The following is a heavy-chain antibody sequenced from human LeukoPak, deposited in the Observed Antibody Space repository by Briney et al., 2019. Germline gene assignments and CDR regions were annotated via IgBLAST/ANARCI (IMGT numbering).Heavy chain of an antibody. CDR2: ISAYNGNT. D-gene: IGHD3-3*01. V-gene: IGHV1-18*01. CDR1: GYTFTSYG. J-gene: IGHJ4*02. CDR3: ARDSVFWSGYYTYDY. Sequence: RASVKVSCKASGYTFTSYGISWVRQAPGQGLEWMGWISAYNGNTNYAQKLQGRVTMTTDTSTSTAYMELRSLRSDDTAVYYCARDSVFWSGYYTYDYWGQGTLVTVSS.